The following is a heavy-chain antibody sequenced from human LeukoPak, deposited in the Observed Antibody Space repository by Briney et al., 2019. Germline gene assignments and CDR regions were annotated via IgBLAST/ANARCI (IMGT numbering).Heavy chain of an antibody. V-gene: IGHV4-61*02. CDR1: GGSISSGSYY. Sequence: PSQTLSLTCTVSGGSISSGSYYWSWIRQPAGKGLEWIGRIYTSGSTNYNPSLKSRVTISVDTSKNQFSLKLSSVTAADTAVYYCARTTEGGYTYDYFYYYYMDVWGKGTTVTISS. CDR2: IYTSGST. D-gene: IGHD5-18*01. J-gene: IGHJ6*03. CDR3: ARTTEGGYTYDYFYYYYMDV.